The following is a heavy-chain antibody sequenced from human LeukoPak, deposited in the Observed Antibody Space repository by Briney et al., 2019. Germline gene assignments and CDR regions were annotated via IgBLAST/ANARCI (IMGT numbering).Heavy chain of an antibody. V-gene: IGHV4-59*12. Sequence: PSETLSLTCTVSGDSISSYFWSWIRQPPGKGLEWLGYIYYNERSNYNPSLRSRVTISIDTSKNQFSLKLNSVTAADSAVYYCARSPQHFDRLLDGDSHYFFDSWGQGTLVTVSS. CDR2: IYYNERS. CDR3: ARSPQHFDRLLDGDSHYFFDS. J-gene: IGHJ4*02. D-gene: IGHD3-9*01. CDR1: GDSISSYF.